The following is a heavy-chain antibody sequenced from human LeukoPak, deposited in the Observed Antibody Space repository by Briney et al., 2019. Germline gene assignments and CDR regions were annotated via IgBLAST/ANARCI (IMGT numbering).Heavy chain of an antibody. Sequence: GDSLKISFQVSGYSFTSYWIGWVRPMPGKGLEWMGIIFPGDSDTRYSPSFQGQVTMSVDKSMTTAYLQWSSLMASDTAIYYCARETVPAGLDCWGQGTLVTVSS. V-gene: IGHV5-51*01. CDR3: ARETVPAGLDC. J-gene: IGHJ4*02. D-gene: IGHD2-2*01. CDR1: GYSFTSYW. CDR2: IFPGDSDT.